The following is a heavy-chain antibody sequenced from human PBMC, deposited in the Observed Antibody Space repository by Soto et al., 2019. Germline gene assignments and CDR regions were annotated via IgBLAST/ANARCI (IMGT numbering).Heavy chain of an antibody. CDR1: GFIFGTYA. CDR3: AKDRYCSGGICPPDS. CDR2: MSVSGVNT. V-gene: IGHV3-23*01. D-gene: IGHD2-15*01. J-gene: IGHJ5*01. Sequence: GGSLRLSCAASGFIFGTYAMNWVRQAPGKGLEWVSSMSVSGVNTYYADSVKGRFTISGDNSKSTLYLQMNGLRAEDTATYYCAKDRYCSGGICPPDSWGQGTLVTVSS.